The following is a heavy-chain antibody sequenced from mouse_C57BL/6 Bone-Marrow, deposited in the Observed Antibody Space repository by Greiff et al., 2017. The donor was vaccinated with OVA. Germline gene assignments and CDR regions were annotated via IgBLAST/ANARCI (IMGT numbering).Heavy chain of an antibody. CDR3: ARYYYGSSPDYYAMDY. J-gene: IGHJ4*01. CDR1: GYTFTSYW. V-gene: IGHV1-72*01. D-gene: IGHD1-1*01. Sequence: QVQLQQSGAELVKPGASVKLSCKASGYTFTSYWMHWVKQRPGRGLEWIGRIDPNSGGTKYNEKFKSKATLTVDKPSSTAYMQLSSLTSEDSAVYYCARYYYGSSPDYYAMDYWGQGTSVTVSS. CDR2: IDPNSGGT.